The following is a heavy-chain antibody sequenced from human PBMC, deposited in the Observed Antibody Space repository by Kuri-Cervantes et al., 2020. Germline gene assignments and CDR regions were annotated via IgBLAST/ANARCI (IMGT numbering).Heavy chain of an antibody. V-gene: IGHV3-23*01. CDR2: ISGSGGST. Sequence: GGSLRLSCAASGFTVSSNYMSWVRQAPGKGLEWVSAISGSGGSTYYADSVKGRFTISRDNSKNTLFLQMSSLRAEETAIYYCAKDSGGSYPVTYFKDWGQGTPVTVSS. J-gene: IGHJ1*01. CDR1: GFTVSSNY. D-gene: IGHD1-26*01. CDR3: AKDSGGSYPVTYFKD.